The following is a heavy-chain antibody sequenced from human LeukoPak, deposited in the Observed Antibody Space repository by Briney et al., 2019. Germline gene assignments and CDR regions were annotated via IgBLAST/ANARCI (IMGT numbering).Heavy chain of an antibody. Sequence: GESLKISCKGSEYRFTNYWIGWVRQMPGKGLEWMGIIYPGDSDTRYSPSFQGQVTISADKSISTAYLKWSSLKVSDTAMYYCARQVCMWCSFDYWGQGTLVTVSS. CDR3: ARQVCMWCSFDY. J-gene: IGHJ4*02. CDR2: IYPGDSDT. V-gene: IGHV5-51*01. D-gene: IGHD2-21*01. CDR1: EYRFTNYW.